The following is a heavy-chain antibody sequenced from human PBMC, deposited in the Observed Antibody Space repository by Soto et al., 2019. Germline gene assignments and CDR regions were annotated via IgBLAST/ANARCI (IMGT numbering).Heavy chain of an antibody. CDR2: INHSGST. CDR3: AGGPVVVVAALNYNWFDP. V-gene: IGHV4-34*01. J-gene: IGHJ5*02. D-gene: IGHD2-15*01. CDR1: GGSFSGYY. Sequence: SETLSLTCAVYGGSFSGYYWSWIRQPPGKGLEWIGEINHSGSTNYNPSLKSRVTISVDTSKNQFSLKLSSVTAADTAVYYCAGGPVVVVAALNYNWFDPWGHGTLVTVSS.